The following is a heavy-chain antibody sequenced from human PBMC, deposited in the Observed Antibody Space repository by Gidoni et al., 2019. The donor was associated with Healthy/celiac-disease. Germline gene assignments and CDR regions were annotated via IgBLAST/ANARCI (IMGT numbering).Heavy chain of an antibody. CDR2: IYHSGST. V-gene: IGHV4-4*02. D-gene: IGHD3-22*01. J-gene: IGHJ4*02. Sequence: QVQLQESGPGLGKPSGTLSLTCAVPGGSISSSNWWSWVRQPPGKGLEGIGEIYHSGSTNYNPSLKSRVTISVDKSKNQFSLKLSSVTAVYYCARVPTYYYDSRGYFWDYWGQGTLVTVSS. CDR3: ARVPTYYYDSRGYFWDY. CDR1: GGSISSSNW.